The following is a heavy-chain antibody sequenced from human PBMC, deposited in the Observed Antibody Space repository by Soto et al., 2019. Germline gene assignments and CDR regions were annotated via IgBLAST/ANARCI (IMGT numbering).Heavy chain of an antibody. D-gene: IGHD6-13*01. CDR3: ARASGIAAAGTRAWYYYYGMDV. CDR2: IIPIFGTA. V-gene: IGHV1-69*13. J-gene: IGHJ6*02. Sequence: ASVKVSCKASGGTFSSYAISWVRQAPGQGLEWMGGIIPIFGTANYAQKFQGRVTITADESTSTAYMELSSLRSEDTAVYYCARASGIAAAGTRAWYYYYGMDVWGQGTTVTVSS. CDR1: GGTFSSYA.